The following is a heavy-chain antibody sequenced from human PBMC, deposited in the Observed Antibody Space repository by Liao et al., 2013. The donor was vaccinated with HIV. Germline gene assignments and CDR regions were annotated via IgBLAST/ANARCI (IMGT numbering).Heavy chain of an antibody. CDR3: ASNHDYGRGDYFDY. Sequence: QLQLQESGPGLVKPSETLSLTCTVSGGSISSSSYFWGWIRQPPGKGLEWVGSVYYSGNTYYNPSLKSRVTVSVDTSKNQFSLKVSSMTAADTAVYYCASNHDYGRGDYFDYWGQGILVTVSS. CDR1: GGSISSSSYF. J-gene: IGHJ4*02. D-gene: IGHD4-17*01. CDR2: VYYSGNT. V-gene: IGHV4-39*07.